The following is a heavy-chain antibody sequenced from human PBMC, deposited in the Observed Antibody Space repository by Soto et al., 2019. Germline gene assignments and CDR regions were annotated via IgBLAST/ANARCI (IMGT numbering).Heavy chain of an antibody. D-gene: IGHD5-18*01. Sequence: PGGSLRLSCAASGFTVSSNYMSWVRQAPGEGLEWVSVIYSGGSTYYADSVKGRFTISRDNSKNTLYLQMNSLRAEDTAVYYCARPRYSWKRYYYYGMDVWGQGTTVTVSS. CDR3: ARPRYSWKRYYYYGMDV. CDR2: IYSGGST. J-gene: IGHJ6*02. V-gene: IGHV3-53*01. CDR1: GFTVSSNY.